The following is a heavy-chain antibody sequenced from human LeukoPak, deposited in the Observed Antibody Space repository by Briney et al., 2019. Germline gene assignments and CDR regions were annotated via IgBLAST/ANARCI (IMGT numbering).Heavy chain of an antibody. CDR2: IRYDGSNK. D-gene: IGHD6-13*01. J-gene: IGHJ4*02. Sequence: GGSLRLSCAASGFTFSSYGMHWVRQAPGKGLEWVAFIRYDGSNKYYADSVKGRFTISRDNSKNTLYLQMNSLRAEDTAVYYCAKDRPRIAAAGTGFVYWGQGTLVTVSS. V-gene: IGHV3-30*02. CDR1: GFTFSSYG. CDR3: AKDRPRIAAAGTGFVY.